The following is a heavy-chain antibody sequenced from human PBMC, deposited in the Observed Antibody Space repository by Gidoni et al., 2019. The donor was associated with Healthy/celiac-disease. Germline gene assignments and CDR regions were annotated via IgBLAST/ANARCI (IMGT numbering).Heavy chain of an antibody. CDR2: IYYSGST. J-gene: IGHJ4*02. D-gene: IGHD5-12*01. Sequence: QLQLHESGPGLVKPSETLYLTCTFSGRSIGATSCYWGWIRQPPGTGLEWIGSIYYSGSTYYNPSLKSRVTISVDTSKNQFSLKLSSVTAADTAVYYCARHVSGYDWHHTPEFDYWGQGTLVTVSS. V-gene: IGHV4-39*01. CDR3: ARHVSGYDWHHTPEFDY. CDR1: GRSIGATSCY.